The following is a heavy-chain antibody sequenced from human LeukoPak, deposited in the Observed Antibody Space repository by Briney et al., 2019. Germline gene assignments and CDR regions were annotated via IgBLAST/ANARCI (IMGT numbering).Heavy chain of an antibody. CDR3: ARGVYYYDSSGYHYLDY. J-gene: IGHJ4*02. D-gene: IGHD3-22*01. Sequence: SVKVSCKASGGTFSSYTISWVRQAPGQGLEWMGRIIPILGIANYAQKFQGRVTITADESTSTAYMELSSLRSEDTAVYYCARGVYYYDSSGYHYLDYWGQGTLVTVSS. CDR2: IIPILGIA. CDR1: GGTFSSYT. V-gene: IGHV1-69*02.